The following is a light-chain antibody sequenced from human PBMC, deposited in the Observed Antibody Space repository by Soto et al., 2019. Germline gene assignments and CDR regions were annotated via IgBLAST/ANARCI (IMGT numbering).Light chain of an antibody. CDR1: QSISSW. CDR2: DAS. CDR3: QQYNSYSTT. J-gene: IGKJ1*01. Sequence: SPRSQSESTLCASVGVGVTIACLASQSISSWLAWYQPNPGKAPKLLIYDASSLESGVPSRFSGSGSGTEFTLTISSLQPDDFATYYCQQYNSYSTTFGQGTKV. V-gene: IGKV1-5*01.